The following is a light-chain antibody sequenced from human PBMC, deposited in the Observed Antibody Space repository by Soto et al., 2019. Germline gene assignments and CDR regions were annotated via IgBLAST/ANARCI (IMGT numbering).Light chain of an antibody. V-gene: IGKV2-24*01. Sequence: IVMTQTPLSSAVTLGQPASISCRSSQSLEDSDGNSYLSWLHQRPGQPPRLLFYKISNRLSGVPDRFSGSGAGTVFTLRISRVEADDVGLSSCMQATQFPWTFGQGTKVDIK. CDR2: KIS. J-gene: IGKJ1*01. CDR3: MQATQFPWT. CDR1: QSLEDSDGNSY.